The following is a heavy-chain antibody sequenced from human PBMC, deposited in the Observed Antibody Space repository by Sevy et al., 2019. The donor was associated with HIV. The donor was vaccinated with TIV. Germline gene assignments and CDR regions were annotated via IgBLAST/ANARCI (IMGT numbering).Heavy chain of an antibody. CDR3: ARVGVAATPRINWFDP. CDR1: GGSISSGGYY. D-gene: IGHD2-15*01. CDR2: IYYSGST. Sequence: SETLSLTCTVSGGSISSGGYYWSWIRQHPGKGLEWIGYIYYSGSTYYNPSLKSRVTISVDTSKNQFSLKLSSVTAADTAVYYCARVGVAATPRINWFDPWGQGTLVTVSS. J-gene: IGHJ5*02. V-gene: IGHV4-31*03.